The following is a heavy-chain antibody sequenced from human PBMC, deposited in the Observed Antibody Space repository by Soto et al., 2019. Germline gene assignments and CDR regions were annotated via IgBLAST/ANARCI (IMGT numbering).Heavy chain of an antibody. CDR3: ARDLHPPNYYGMDV. V-gene: IGHV3-23*01. Sequence: GGSLRLSCAASGFTFSSYAMSWVRQAPGKGLEWVSGISGGGGSTYYADSVKGRFTISRDNSKNTLFLQMNSLRAEDTAVYYCARDLHPPNYYGMDVWGKGTTVTVSS. CDR2: ISGGGGST. J-gene: IGHJ6*04. D-gene: IGHD4-4*01. CDR1: GFTFSSYA.